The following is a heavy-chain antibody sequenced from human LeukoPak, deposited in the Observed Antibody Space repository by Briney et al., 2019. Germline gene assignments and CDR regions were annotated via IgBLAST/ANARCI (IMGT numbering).Heavy chain of an antibody. CDR3: ARGPPESTTSDY. V-gene: IGHV1-8*02. J-gene: IGHJ4*02. CDR2: LRPASGSS. D-gene: IGHD2-2*01. CDR1: GYTFTGYY. Sequence: ASVKVSCKASGYTFTGYYMHWVRQAAGQGLEWIGWLRPASGSSGYAQKFQGRVTMTRSTSTRTAYMELRSLTSEDTAVYYCARGPPESTTSDYWGQGTLVTVSS.